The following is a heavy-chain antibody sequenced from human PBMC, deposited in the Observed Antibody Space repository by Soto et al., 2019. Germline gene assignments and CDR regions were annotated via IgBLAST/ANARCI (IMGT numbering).Heavy chain of an antibody. Sequence: GESLKISCKGSGYNFPKYWIGWVRQMPGKGLEWMGIIYPGDSDTRYSPSFQGQVTISADKSISTAYLQWNSLKASDTAMYYCARHSDWVRGVFDPWGQVTLVTVSS. V-gene: IGHV5-51*01. D-gene: IGHD3-10*01. CDR1: GYNFPKYW. CDR3: ARHSDWVRGVFDP. CDR2: IYPGDSDT. J-gene: IGHJ5*02.